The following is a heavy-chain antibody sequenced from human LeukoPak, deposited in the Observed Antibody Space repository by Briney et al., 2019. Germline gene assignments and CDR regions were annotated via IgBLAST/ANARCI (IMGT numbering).Heavy chain of an antibody. CDR1: EFTFSNYV. Sequence: PGGSLRLSCAASEFTFSNYVMNWVRQAPGKGLEWVSVIYSGGSTYYADSVKGRFTISRDNSKNTLYLQMNSLRAEDTAVYYCARAYYFDYWGQGTLVTVSS. CDR3: ARAYYFDY. J-gene: IGHJ4*02. CDR2: IYSGGST. V-gene: IGHV3-53*01.